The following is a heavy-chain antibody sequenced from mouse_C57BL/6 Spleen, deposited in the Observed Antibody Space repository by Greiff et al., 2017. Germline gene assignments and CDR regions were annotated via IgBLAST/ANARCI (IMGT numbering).Heavy chain of an antibody. J-gene: IGHJ2*01. CDR1: GYAFSSSW. CDR2: IYPGDGDT. Sequence: VQLQQSGPELVKPGASVKISCKASGYAFSSSWMNWVKQRPGKGLEWIGRIYPGDGDTNYNGKFKGKATLTADKSSSTAYMQLSSLTSEDSAVYFCARFDGYYALDDWGQGTTLTVSS. CDR3: ARFDGYYALDD. V-gene: IGHV1-82*01. D-gene: IGHD2-3*01.